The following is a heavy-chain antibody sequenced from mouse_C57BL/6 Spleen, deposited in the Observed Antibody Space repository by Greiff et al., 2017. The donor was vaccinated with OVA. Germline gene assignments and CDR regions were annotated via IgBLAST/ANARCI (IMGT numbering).Heavy chain of an antibody. CDR3: ARDYGSSSYFDY. J-gene: IGHJ2*01. Sequence: VQLQQSGPELVKPGASVKISCKASGYAFSSSWMNWVKQRPGKGLEWIGRIYPGDGDTNYNGKFKGKATLTADKSSSTAYMQLSSLTSEDSAVYFCARDYGSSSYFDYWGQGTTLTVSS. V-gene: IGHV1-82*01. D-gene: IGHD1-1*01. CDR2: IYPGDGDT. CDR1: GYAFSSSW.